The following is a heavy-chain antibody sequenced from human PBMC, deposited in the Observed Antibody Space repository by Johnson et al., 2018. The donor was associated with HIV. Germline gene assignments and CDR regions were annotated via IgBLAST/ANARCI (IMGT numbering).Heavy chain of an antibody. Sequence: VQLVESGGGLVQPGGSLRLSCAASGFTVSSNYMSWVRQAPGKGLEWVSVIYSGGNTYYADSVKGRFTISRDNSKNTLYLQMNSLRAEDTAFYYCARRGITIVADAFDIWGQGTMVTVSS. V-gene: IGHV3-66*01. D-gene: IGHD3-10*01. CDR2: IYSGGNT. CDR3: ARRGITIVADAFDI. J-gene: IGHJ3*02. CDR1: GFTVSSNY.